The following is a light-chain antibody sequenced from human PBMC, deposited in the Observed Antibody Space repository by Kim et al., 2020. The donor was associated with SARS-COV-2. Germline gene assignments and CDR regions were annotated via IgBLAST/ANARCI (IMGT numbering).Light chain of an antibody. Sequence: EIVMTQSPATLSVSPGERATLSCRASQSVSSNLAWYQQKPGQAPRLLIYGAFTRATGIPARFSGSGSGTEFTLTISSLQSEDFAVYYCQQYNNWPPFGGGTKVEI. CDR2: GAF. J-gene: IGKJ4*01. CDR1: QSVSSN. CDR3: QQYNNWPP. V-gene: IGKV3-15*01.